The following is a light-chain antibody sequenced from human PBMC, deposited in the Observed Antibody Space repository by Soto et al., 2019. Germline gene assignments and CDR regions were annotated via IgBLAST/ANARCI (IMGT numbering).Light chain of an antibody. CDR2: CAS. CDR1: QGISNY. V-gene: IGKV1-27*01. CDR3: RKYNSAPWT. Sequence: DIQMTQSPSSLSASVGDRVTITCRASQGISNYLAWYQQKPGKVPKLLIYCASTLQSGVPFRFSGSGSGTDFTLTISSLQPEDVATYYCRKYNSAPWTFGQGTKVEIK. J-gene: IGKJ1*01.